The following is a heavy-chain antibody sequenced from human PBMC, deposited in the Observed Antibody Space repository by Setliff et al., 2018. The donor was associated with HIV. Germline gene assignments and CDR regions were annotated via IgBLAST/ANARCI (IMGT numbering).Heavy chain of an antibody. CDR3: ARGRSITIFGVAYFDF. CDR2: VYYGGNT. CDR1: SYSIDSGYY. J-gene: IGHJ4*02. V-gene: IGHV4-38-2*01. D-gene: IGHD3-3*01. Sequence: SETLSLTCAVSSYSIDSGYYWGWIRQPPGRGPEWIGSVYYGGNTFYNPSLKSRVRISMDTSNNRFSLNLTSVTAADTAVYYCARGRSITIFGVAYFDFWGQGTQVTVSS.